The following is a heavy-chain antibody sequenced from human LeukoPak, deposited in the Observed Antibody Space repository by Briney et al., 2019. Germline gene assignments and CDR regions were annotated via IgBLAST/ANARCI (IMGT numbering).Heavy chain of an antibody. Sequence: SETLSLTCAVYGGSFSGYYWSWIRQPPGKGLEWIGEINHSGSTNYNPSLKSRVTISVDTSKNQFSLKLSSVTAADTAVYYCARGRKGYGDYKARGTNWYFDLWGRGTLVTASS. CDR3: ARGRKGYGDYKARGTNWYFDL. CDR2: INHSGST. V-gene: IGHV4-34*01. CDR1: GGSFSGYY. D-gene: IGHD4-17*01. J-gene: IGHJ2*01.